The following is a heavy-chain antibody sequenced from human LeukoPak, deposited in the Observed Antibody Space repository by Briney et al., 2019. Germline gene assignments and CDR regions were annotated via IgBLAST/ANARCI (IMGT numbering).Heavy chain of an antibody. CDR2: INHSGST. Sequence: SETLSLTCTVSGYSISSGYYWGWIRQPPGKGLEWIGEINHSGSTNYNPSLKSRVTISVDTSKNQFSLKLSSVTAADTAVYYCARTGYYDSSGYSQELDYWGQGTLVTVSS. J-gene: IGHJ4*02. CDR3: ARTGYYDSSGYSQELDY. CDR1: GYSISSGYY. V-gene: IGHV4-38-2*02. D-gene: IGHD3-22*01.